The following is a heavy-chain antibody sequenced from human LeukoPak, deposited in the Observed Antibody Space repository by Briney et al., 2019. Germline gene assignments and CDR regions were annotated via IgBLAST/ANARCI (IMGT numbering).Heavy chain of an antibody. V-gene: IGHV3-30*18. CDR2: ISYEGSIR. CDR1: GFTFSSYG. J-gene: IGHJ5*02. D-gene: IGHD6-13*01. CDR3: AKESASSSPYRAGWFDP. Sequence: GGSLRLSCAASGFTFSSYGMHWVRQAPGKGLEWVAVISYEGSIRYSADSVKGRLTISRDNSKNTLYLQMNSLRAEDTAVYYCAKESASSSPYRAGWFDPWGRGTLVTVSS.